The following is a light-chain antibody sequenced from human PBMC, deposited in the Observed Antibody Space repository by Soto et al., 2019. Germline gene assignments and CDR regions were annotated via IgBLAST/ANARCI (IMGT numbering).Light chain of an antibody. CDR2: WAS. CDR1: QSVLYSSNNKNY. J-gene: IGKJ1*01. V-gene: IGKV4-1*01. Sequence: DIVLTQSPDSLAVSLGERATINCKSSQSVLYSSNNKNYLAWYQQKPGQPPKLLIYWASTRESGVPGRFSGSGSATDFTLTISSLQAEDVAVYYCQQYYSTPQTFGQGTKVEIK. CDR3: QQYYSTPQT.